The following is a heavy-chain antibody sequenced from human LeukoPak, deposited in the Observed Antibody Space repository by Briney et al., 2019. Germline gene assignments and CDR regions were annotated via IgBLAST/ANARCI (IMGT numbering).Heavy chain of an antibody. CDR1: GGSISSYY. Sequence: SETLSLTCSVSGGSISSYYWSWIRQPPGKGLEWIGYIYYSGSTNYNPSLKSRVTISVDTSKNQFSLKLSSVTAADTAVYYCARGHQWLVNWYFDLWGRGTLVTVSS. CDR2: IYYSGST. J-gene: IGHJ2*01. CDR3: ARGHQWLVNWYFDL. V-gene: IGHV4-59*01. D-gene: IGHD6-19*01.